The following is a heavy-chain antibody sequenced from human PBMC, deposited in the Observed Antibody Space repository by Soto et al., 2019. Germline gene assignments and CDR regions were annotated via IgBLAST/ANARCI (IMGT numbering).Heavy chain of an antibody. Sequence: GSLRLSCAASGFTFSSYAMHWVRQAPGKGLEWVAVISYDGSNKYYADSVKGRFTISRDNSKNTLYLQMNSLRAEDTAVYYCARGGYQQLGYYYYGMDVWGQGTTVTVSS. CDR2: ISYDGSNK. CDR3: ARGGYQQLGYYYYGMDV. V-gene: IGHV3-30-3*01. J-gene: IGHJ6*02. D-gene: IGHD6-13*01. CDR1: GFTFSSYA.